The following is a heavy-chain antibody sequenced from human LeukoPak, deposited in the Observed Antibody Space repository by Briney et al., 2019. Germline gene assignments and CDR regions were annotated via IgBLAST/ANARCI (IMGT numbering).Heavy chain of an antibody. CDR1: GGTFSTDA. CDR3: ARELLLWNGPFDY. CDR2: IIPVYGAT. D-gene: IGHD3-10*01. V-gene: IGHV1-69*13. J-gene: IGHJ4*02. Sequence: GASVKVSCKASGGTFSTDAMSWVRQAPGQGLEWMGQIIPVYGATNLAQRFQGRATITADESTSTVSMELSSLRSEDTAVYYCARELLLWNGPFDYWGQGTLVTVSS.